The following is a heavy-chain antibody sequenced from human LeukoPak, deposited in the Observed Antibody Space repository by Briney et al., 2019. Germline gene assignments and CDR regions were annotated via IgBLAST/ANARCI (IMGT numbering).Heavy chain of an antibody. CDR2: IYHSGST. D-gene: IGHD6-19*01. J-gene: IGHJ5*02. CDR1: GYSISSGYY. V-gene: IGHV4-38-2*02. CDR3: ARDLYSSGWYNVKGWFDP. Sequence: SETLSLTCTVSGYSISSGYYWGWIRQPPGKGLEWIGSIYHSGSTYYNPSLKSRVTISVDTSKNQFSLKLSSVTAADTAVYYCARDLYSSGWYNVKGWFDPWGQGTLVTVSS.